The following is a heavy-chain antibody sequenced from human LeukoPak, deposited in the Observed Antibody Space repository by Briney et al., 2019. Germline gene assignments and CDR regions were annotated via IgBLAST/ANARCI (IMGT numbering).Heavy chain of an antibody. CDR3: ARACGASCYAVDYYYYGMDV. V-gene: IGHV3-11*04. Sequence: GGSLRLSCAASGFTFSEYYMNWVRQAPGKGLEWVSYISSSGSSIYYADSVKGRFTISRDNAKNSLYLQMNSLGAGDTAVYYCARACGASCYAVDYYYYGMDVWGQGTTVTVSS. CDR1: GFTFSEYY. J-gene: IGHJ6*02. CDR2: ISSSGSSI. D-gene: IGHD2-15*01.